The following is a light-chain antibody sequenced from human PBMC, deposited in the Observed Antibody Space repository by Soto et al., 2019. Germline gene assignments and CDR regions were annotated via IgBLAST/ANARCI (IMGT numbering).Light chain of an antibody. CDR2: GAS. Sequence: EIVLTQSPGTLSLSPGERATLSCRASQSVTSNYLAWYQQKPGQAPRLLVYGASSRATGIPDRFSGSGSGTDFTLTISRLEPEDFAVYYCQQRYRWPPITFGQGTRLDNK. V-gene: IGKV3D-20*02. CDR3: QQRYRWPPIT. J-gene: IGKJ5*01. CDR1: QSVTSNY.